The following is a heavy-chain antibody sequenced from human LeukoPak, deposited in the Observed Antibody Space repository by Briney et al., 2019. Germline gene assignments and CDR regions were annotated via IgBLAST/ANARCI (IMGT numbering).Heavy chain of an antibody. J-gene: IGHJ4*02. D-gene: IGHD5-12*01. CDR3: ARQPLVAPVSYYFDS. CDR2: INHSGST. V-gene: IGHV4-34*01. Sequence: SETLSLTCAVYGGSFSGYYWSWIRQPPGRGLEWIGEINHSGSTNYNPSLKSRVTISVDTSKNQFSLKLSSVTAADTAVYYCARQPLVAPVSYYFDSWGQGTLVTVSS. CDR1: GGSFSGYY.